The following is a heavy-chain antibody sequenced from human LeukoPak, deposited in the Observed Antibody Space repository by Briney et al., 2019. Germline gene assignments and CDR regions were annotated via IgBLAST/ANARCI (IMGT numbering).Heavy chain of an antibody. CDR2: ICDSGRTI. J-gene: IGHJ4*02. CDR1: GFTFSIYW. V-gene: IGHV3-11*01. D-gene: IGHD3-22*01. CDR3: ARDRLGDYDNSGYYDN. Sequence: PGGSLRLSCAASGFTFSIYWMSWARQAPGEGLEWVSYICDSGRTIYYADSVKGRFTISRDNAKNAVYLQMNNLRAEDTAVYYCARDRLGDYDNSGYYDNWGQGTLVTVSS.